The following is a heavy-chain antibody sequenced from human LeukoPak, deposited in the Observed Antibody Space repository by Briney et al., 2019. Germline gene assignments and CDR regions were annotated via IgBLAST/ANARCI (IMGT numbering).Heavy chain of an antibody. CDR1: GGSISSGDYY. D-gene: IGHD2-21*01. V-gene: IGHV4-30-4*01. Sequence: SETLSLTCTVSGGSISSGDYYWSWIRQPPGKGLEWIGYIHHSGNTYYNPSLKNRVNISLDTSKNQFSLKLSSGSAADTAVYYCARDVVRDYFDYWGQGTPVTVSS. CDR2: IHHSGNT. CDR3: ARDVVRDYFDY. J-gene: IGHJ4*02.